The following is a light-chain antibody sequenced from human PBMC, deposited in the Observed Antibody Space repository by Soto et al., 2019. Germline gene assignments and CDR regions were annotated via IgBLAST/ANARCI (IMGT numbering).Light chain of an antibody. CDR3: QQYGSSPPYT. CDR1: QSVSSSY. CDR2: GAS. J-gene: IGKJ2*01. Sequence: EIVLTQSPGTLSLSPGERATLSCRASQSVSSSYLAWYQXXXXXXPRLLIYGASSRATGIPDRFSGSGSGTDFTLTISRLEPEDFALYYCQQYGSSPPYTFGQGTKLEIK. V-gene: IGKV3-20*01.